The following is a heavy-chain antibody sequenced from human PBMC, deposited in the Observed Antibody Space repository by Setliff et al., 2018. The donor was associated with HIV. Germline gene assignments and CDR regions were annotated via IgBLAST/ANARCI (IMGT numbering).Heavy chain of an antibody. CDR1: GRSFSSYA. V-gene: IGHV1-69*13. D-gene: IGHD6-19*01. Sequence: GASVKVSCKTSGRSFSSYAVSWVRQAPGQGLEWMGGIIPIFGTTNYAQKFQGRVTITADESASTVYMELSSLRSEDTALYYCARDGLLVAGIRFDYWGQGTLVIVSS. J-gene: IGHJ4*01. CDR3: ARDGLLVAGIRFDY. CDR2: IIPIFGTT.